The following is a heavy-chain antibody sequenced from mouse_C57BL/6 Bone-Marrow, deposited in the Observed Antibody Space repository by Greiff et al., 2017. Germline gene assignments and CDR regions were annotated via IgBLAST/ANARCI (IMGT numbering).Heavy chain of an antibody. V-gene: IGHV1-85*01. CDR1: GYTFTSYD. Sequence: VKLMESGPELVKPGASVKLSCKASGYTFTSYDINWVKQRPGQGLEWIGWIYPRDGSTKYNEKFKGKATLTGDTSSSTAYLELHSLTSDDSAIYFGIRWGPLWNYYAMDDWGQGTSVTVSS. D-gene: IGHD1-1*02. J-gene: IGHJ4*01. CDR2: IYPRDGST. CDR3: IRWGPLWNYYAMDD.